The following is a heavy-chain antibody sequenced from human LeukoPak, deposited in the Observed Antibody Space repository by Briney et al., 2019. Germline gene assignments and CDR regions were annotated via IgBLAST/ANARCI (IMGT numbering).Heavy chain of an antibody. CDR3: ASTYYDFWSGYPTPNQIDY. V-gene: IGHV4-4*09. D-gene: IGHD3-3*01. CDR2: IYTSGST. Sequence: SETLSLTCTVSGGSISSYYWSWLRQPPGKGLEWIGYIYTSGSTNYNPSLKSRVTISVDTSKNQFSLKLSSVTAADTAVYYCASTYYDFWSGYPTPNQIDYWGQGTLVTVSS. CDR1: GGSISSYY. J-gene: IGHJ4*02.